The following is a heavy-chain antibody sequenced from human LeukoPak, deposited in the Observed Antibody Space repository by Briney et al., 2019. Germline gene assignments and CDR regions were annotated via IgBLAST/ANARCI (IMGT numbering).Heavy chain of an antibody. D-gene: IGHD3-22*01. CDR3: ARGRPWDYYDSSGYWFDY. CDR2: INHSGST. CDR1: GGSFSGYY. J-gene: IGHJ4*02. V-gene: IGHV4-34*01. Sequence: SETLSLTCAVYGGSFSGYYWSWIRQPPGKGLEWIGEINHSGSTNYNPSLKSRVTISVDTSKNQFSLKLSSVTAADTAVYYCARGRPWDYYDSSGYWFDYWGQGTLVTVSS.